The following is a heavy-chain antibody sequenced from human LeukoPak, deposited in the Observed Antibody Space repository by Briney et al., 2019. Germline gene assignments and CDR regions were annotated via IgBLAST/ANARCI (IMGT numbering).Heavy chain of an antibody. CDR2: INSDGSST. CDR1: GFTFSSYW. D-gene: IGHD6-19*01. Sequence: GGSLRLSCAASGFTFSSYWMHWVRQAPGKGLVWVSRINSDGSSTSYADSVKGRFTISRDNAKNTLYLQMNSLRAEDTAVYYCATLPSRQWLVPGGDYWGQGTLVTVSS. J-gene: IGHJ4*02. CDR3: ATLPSRQWLVPGGDY. V-gene: IGHV3-74*01.